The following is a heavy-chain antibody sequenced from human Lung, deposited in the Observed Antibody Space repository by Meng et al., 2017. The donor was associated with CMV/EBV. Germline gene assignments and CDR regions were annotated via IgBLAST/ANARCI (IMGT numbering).Heavy chain of an antibody. CDR2: TYYRSKWYH. V-gene: IGHV6-1*01. D-gene: IGHD4-23*01. CDR1: GDIVSSNSAA. J-gene: IGHJ4*02. Sequence: QVQLPQSGPGLGKPSQTLSLTCAIPGDIVSSNSAAWHWIRQSPSRGLEWLGRTYYRSKWYHEYAVSVKSRITISPDTPKNQFSLQLNSMTPEDTAVYYCARGINGGCGDWGQGTLVTVSS. CDR3: ARGINGGCGD.